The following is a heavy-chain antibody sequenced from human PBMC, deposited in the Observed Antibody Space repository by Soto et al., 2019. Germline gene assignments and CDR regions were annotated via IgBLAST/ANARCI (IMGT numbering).Heavy chain of an antibody. CDR2: IYYSGST. CDR1: GGSISSGDYY. D-gene: IGHD3-22*01. Sequence: PSETLSLTCTDSGGSISSGDYYWSWIRQPPGKGLEWIGYIYYSGSTYYNPSLKSRVTISVDTSKNQFSLKLSSVTAADTAVYYCARDLLRFRPYDSSGFWFDPWGQGTLVTVSS. V-gene: IGHV4-30-4*01. CDR3: ARDLLRFRPYDSSGFWFDP. J-gene: IGHJ5*02.